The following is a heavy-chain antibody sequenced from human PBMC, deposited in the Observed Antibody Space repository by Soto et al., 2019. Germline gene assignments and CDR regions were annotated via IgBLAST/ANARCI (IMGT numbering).Heavy chain of an antibody. CDR2: SNAYNGNT. CDR3: ARTDSRPQDFDY. V-gene: IGHV1-18*01. D-gene: IGHD6-13*01. J-gene: IGHJ4*02. CDR1: GYTFSIYG. Sequence: ASVKVSCKASGYTFSIYGITWVRQAPGQGLEWMGWSNAYNGNTNYVQKLQGRVTMTTHTTTSTAYMELRSLRSDDTAVYYCARTDSRPQDFDYWGQGTLVTVSS.